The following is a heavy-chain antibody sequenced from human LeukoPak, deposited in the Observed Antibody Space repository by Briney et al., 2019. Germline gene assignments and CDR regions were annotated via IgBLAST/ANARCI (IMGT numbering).Heavy chain of an antibody. CDR2: IYYTGST. CDR3: ARGPHYYSYYGLDV. V-gene: IGHV4-59*01. CDR1: AGSISIYY. Sequence: PSETLSLTCTVSAGSISIYYRSWIRRPPGKGLEWIGSIYYTGSTNYNPSLESRVTMSVDTSKNQFSLKLSSLTAADTAVYFCARGPHYYSYYGLDVWGQGTTVTVSS. J-gene: IGHJ6*02.